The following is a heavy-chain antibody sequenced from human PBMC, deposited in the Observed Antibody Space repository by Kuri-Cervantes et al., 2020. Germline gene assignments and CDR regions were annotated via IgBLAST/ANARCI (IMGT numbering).Heavy chain of an antibody. CDR2: INWNGGST. CDR3: ARLYCTNGVCFYYFDY. Sequence: GESLKISCAASGFTFSTYSMNWVRQAPGKGLEWVSGINWNGGSTGYADSVKGRFTISRDNAKNSLYLQMNSLRAEDTALYHCARLYCTNGVCFYYFDYWGQGTLVTVSS. V-gene: IGHV3-20*01. CDR1: GFTFSTYS. J-gene: IGHJ4*02. D-gene: IGHD2-8*01.